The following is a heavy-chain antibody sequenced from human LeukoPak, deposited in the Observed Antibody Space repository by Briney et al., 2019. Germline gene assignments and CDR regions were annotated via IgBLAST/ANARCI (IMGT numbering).Heavy chain of an antibody. Sequence: SEALSLTCTVSGGSISSYYWSWIRQPPGKGLEWIGYIYYSGSTNYNPSLKSRVTISVDTSKNQFSLKLSSVTAADTAVYYCATFKKQLVLFDYWGQGTLVTVSS. CDR2: IYYSGST. CDR3: ATFKKQLVLFDY. CDR1: GGSISSYY. D-gene: IGHD6-13*01. V-gene: IGHV4-59*08. J-gene: IGHJ4*02.